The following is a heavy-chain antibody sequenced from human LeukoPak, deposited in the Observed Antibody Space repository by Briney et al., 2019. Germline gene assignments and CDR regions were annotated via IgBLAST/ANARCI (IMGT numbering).Heavy chain of an antibody. CDR2: IVVGSGNT. CDR3: AADSVRGVIITGYYMDV. CDR1: GFTFTSSA. V-gene: IGHV1-58*02. D-gene: IGHD3-10*01. J-gene: IGHJ6*03. Sequence: SVKVSCKASGFTFTSSAMQWVRQARGQRLEWIGWIVVGSGNTNYTQKFQERVTITRDMSTSTAYMELSSLRSEDTAVYYCAADSVRGVIITGYYMDVWGKGTTVTVSS.